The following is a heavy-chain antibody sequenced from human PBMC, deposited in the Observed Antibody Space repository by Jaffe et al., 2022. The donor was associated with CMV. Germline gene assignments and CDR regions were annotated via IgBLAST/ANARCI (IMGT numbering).Heavy chain of an antibody. V-gene: IGHV3-9*01. CDR3: AKDRYYDSSGLYYFDY. CDR2: ISWNSGSI. J-gene: IGHJ4*02. D-gene: IGHD3-22*01. Sequence: EVQLVESGGGLVQPGRSLRLSCAASGFTFDDYAMHWVRQAPGKGLEWVSGISWNSGSIGYADSVKGRFTISRDNAKNSLYLQMNSLRAEDTALYYCAKDRYYDSSGLYYFDYWGQGTLVTVSS. CDR1: GFTFDDYA.